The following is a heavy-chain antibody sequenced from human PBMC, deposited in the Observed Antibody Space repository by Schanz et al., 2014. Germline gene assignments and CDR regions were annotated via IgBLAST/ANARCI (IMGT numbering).Heavy chain of an antibody. V-gene: IGHV3-53*01. J-gene: IGHJ3*01. CDR2: LYIGGGST. CDR1: GFTVSTNY. D-gene: IGHD1-1*01. CDR3: VRDAGRDGYNLAFDV. Sequence: EVQLVESGGGLIQPGGSLRLSCAVSGFTVSTNYMSWVRQAPGKGLEWVSSLYIGGGSTRYAASVKGRFFISRDSSKNTLFLHMNSLRAEDTAVYYCVRDAGRDGYNLAFDVWGQGTLVTVSS.